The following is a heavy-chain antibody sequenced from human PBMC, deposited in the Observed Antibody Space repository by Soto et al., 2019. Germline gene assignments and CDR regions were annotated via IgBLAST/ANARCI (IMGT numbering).Heavy chain of an antibody. CDR2: IKQDGSEK. J-gene: IGHJ6*02. CDR3: ARWLGEPFYYYGMDV. D-gene: IGHD3-10*01. Sequence: GGSLRLSCAASGFTFSSYWMSWVRQAPGKGLEWVANIKQDGSEKYYVDSVKGRFTISRDNAKNSLYLQMNSLRAEDTAVYYCARWLGEPFYYYGMDVWGQGTPVTVYS. CDR1: GFTFSSYW. V-gene: IGHV3-7*01.